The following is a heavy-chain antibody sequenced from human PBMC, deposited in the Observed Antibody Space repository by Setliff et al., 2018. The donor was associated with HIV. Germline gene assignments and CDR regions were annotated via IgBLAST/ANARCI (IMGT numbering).Heavy chain of an antibody. CDR2: ISAYNGNT. Sequence: ASVKVSCKASGYTFTSYGFNWVRQAPGQGLEWMGWISAYNGNTNYAQKLQGRVTMTTDTSTSTAYMELRSLRSDDTAVYYCARVQTVIPPSFDHWGQGTLVTVSS. CDR3: ARVQTVIPPSFDH. D-gene: IGHD3-16*02. J-gene: IGHJ4*02. CDR1: GYTFTSYG. V-gene: IGHV1-18*01.